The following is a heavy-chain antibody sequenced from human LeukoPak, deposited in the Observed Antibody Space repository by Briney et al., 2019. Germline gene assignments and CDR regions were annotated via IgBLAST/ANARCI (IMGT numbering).Heavy chain of an antibody. CDR2: ISGSGGST. CDR1: GFTFSSYA. J-gene: IGHJ4*02. V-gene: IGHV3-23*01. Sequence: GGSLRLSCAASGFTFSSYAMSWVRQAPGKGLEWVSAISGSGGSTYYADSVKGRFTISRDNSKNTLYLQMNSLRTEDTAVYYCAKEGGYSYGSSPLKSWGQGTLVTVSS. CDR3: AKEGGYSYGSSPLKS. D-gene: IGHD5-18*01.